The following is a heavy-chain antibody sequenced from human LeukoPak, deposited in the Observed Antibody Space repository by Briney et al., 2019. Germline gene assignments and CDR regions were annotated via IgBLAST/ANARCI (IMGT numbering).Heavy chain of an antibody. CDR3: ARALVAVAGTFDY. V-gene: IGHV4-34*01. Sequence: PSETLSLTCAVYGGSFSGYYWSWIRQPPGKGLEWIGEINHSGSTNYNPSLKSRVTISVDTSKNQFSLKLSSVTAADTAVYYCARALVAVAGTFDYWAQGTLVTVSS. CDR1: GGSFSGYY. D-gene: IGHD6-19*01. CDR2: INHSGST. J-gene: IGHJ4*02.